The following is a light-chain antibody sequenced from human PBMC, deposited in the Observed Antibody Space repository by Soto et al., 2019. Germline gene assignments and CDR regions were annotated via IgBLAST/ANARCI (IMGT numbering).Light chain of an antibody. CDR3: QQSYNTPLIT. CDR2: AAS. J-gene: IGKJ5*01. Sequence: DIQVTQSPSSLSASVGDRVTITCRATQYISKYVNWYQQKPGEAPKLLIYAASSLQSGVPSRFSGSGSGTDFTLTISSLQPEDFAIYYCQQSYNTPLITFGQGTRLEIK. V-gene: IGKV1-39*01. CDR1: QYISKY.